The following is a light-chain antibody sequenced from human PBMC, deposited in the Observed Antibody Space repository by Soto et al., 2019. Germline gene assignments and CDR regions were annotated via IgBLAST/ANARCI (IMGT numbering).Light chain of an antibody. CDR3: QQRGTWPTA. CDR2: DAS. J-gene: IGKJ3*01. V-gene: IGKV3-11*01. CDR1: QSVGSS. Sequence: EIVLTQSPATLSLSPGERATLSCRASQSVGSSLGWYQQKPGQAPRLLIYDASSRATGIPARFSGSGSGTAFSLTVGRVEPEDFVVYYCQQRGTWPTAFGTGNKVEI.